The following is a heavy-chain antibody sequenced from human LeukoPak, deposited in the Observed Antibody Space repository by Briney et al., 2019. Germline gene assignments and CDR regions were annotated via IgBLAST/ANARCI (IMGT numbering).Heavy chain of an antibody. CDR2: TYYRSKWYN. Sequence: SQTLSLTCAISGDSVSSNSAAWNWIRQSPSRGLEWLGRTYYRSKWYNDYAVSVKSRITINPDTSKNQFSLQLNSVTPEDTAVYYCARDMGLHIEVAAAGRGAVFDYWGQGTLVTVSS. CDR3: ARDMGLHIEVAAAGRGAVFDY. V-gene: IGHV6-1*01. D-gene: IGHD6-13*01. CDR1: GDSVSSNSAA. J-gene: IGHJ4*02.